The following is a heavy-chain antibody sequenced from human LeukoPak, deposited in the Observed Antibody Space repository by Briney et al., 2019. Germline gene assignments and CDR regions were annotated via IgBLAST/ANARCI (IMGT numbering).Heavy chain of an antibody. J-gene: IGHJ4*02. V-gene: IGHV4-38-2*02. CDR1: GYSISSGYY. Sequence: SETLPLTCTVSGYSISSGYYWGWIRQPPGKGLEWIGSIYHSGSTYYNPSLKSRVTISVDTSKNQSSLKLSSVTAADTAVYYCARETYSNYEGSDYWGQGTLVTVSS. CDR3: ARETYSNYEGSDY. D-gene: IGHD4-11*01. CDR2: IYHSGST.